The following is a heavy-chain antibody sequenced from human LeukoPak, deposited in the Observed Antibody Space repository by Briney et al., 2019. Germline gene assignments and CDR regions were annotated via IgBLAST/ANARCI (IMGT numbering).Heavy chain of an antibody. V-gene: IGHV4-59*12. CDR1: GGSISSYY. CDR2: IYYSGST. D-gene: IGHD1-26*01. Sequence: TPSETLSLTCTASGGSISSYYWSWIRQPPGKGLEWIGYIYYSGSTNYNPSLKSRVTISVDTSKNQFSLKLSSVTAADTAVYYCARWERGSYYAFCYSGPGTLVTVSS. J-gene: IGHJ4*02. CDR3: ARWERGSYYAFCY.